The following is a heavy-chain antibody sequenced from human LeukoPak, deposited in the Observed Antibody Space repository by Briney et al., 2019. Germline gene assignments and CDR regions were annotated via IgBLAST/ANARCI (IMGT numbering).Heavy chain of an antibody. CDR2: INHSGST. CDR3: ARVSPSFDY. J-gene: IGHJ4*02. CDR1: GGSFSGYY. Sequence: SETLSLTCAVYGGSFSGYYWSWIRQPPGKGLEWIGEINHSGSTNYNPSLKSRVTISADMSKNQFSLKLSSVTAADTAVYYCARVSPSFDYWGQGTLVTVSS. V-gene: IGHV4-34*01.